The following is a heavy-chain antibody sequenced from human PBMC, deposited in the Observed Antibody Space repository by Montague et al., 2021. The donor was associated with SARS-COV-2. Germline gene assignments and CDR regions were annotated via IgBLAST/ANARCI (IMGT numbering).Heavy chain of an antibody. CDR2: LLYSGSS. CDR1: GGSISSSNYY. V-gene: IGHV4-39*01. Sequence: SETLSLTCTVAGGSISSSNYYWGWIRQPPGKGLEWIGSLLYSGSSFYXPSLKSRVTISVDTSKNQFSLRLSSVTAADTAVYYCVAEWLAIYYFDFWGQGTLVTVSS. J-gene: IGHJ4*02. D-gene: IGHD6-19*01. CDR3: VAEWLAIYYFDF.